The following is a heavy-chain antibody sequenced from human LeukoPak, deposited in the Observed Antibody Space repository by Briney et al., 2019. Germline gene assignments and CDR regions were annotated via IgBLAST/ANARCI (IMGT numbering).Heavy chain of an antibody. Sequence: ALVKVSCKASGYTFTGYYIHWVRQAPGQGLEWMGIINPSGGSTSYAQKFQGRVTMTRDTSTSTVYMELSSLRSEDTAVYYCAREQQLEPFDYWGQGTLVTVSS. D-gene: IGHD6-13*01. J-gene: IGHJ4*02. CDR2: INPSGGST. V-gene: IGHV1-46*01. CDR3: AREQQLEPFDY. CDR1: GYTFTGYY.